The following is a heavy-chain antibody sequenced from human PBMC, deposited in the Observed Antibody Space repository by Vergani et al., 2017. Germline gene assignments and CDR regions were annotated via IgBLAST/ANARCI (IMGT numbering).Heavy chain of an antibody. CDR2: IYYSGST. Sequence: QVQLQESGPGLVKPSETLSLTCTVSGGSISSYYWSWIRQPPGKGLEWIGYIYYSGSTNYNPSLKSRVTISVDTSKNQFSLKLSSVTAADTAVYYCARVARYRGAFDIWGQGTMVTVSS. CDR1: GGSISSYY. CDR3: ARVARYRGAFDI. J-gene: IGHJ3*02. D-gene: IGHD1-1*01. V-gene: IGHV4-59*12.